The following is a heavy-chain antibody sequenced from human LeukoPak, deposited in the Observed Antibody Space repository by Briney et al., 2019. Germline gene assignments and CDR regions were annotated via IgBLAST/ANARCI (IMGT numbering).Heavy chain of an antibody. CDR2: IYSGGGT. CDR3: AGRLGYCSGGSCPYSDH. D-gene: IGHD2-15*01. CDR1: GFIVSSNY. Sequence: PGGSLRLSCAASGFIVSSNYMSWVRQAPGKGLEWVSVIYSGGGTYYADSVKGRFTISRDTSKNTLYLQMNSLRAEDTAVYYCAGRLGYCSGGSCPYSDHWGQGTLVTVSS. J-gene: IGHJ4*02. V-gene: IGHV3-53*01.